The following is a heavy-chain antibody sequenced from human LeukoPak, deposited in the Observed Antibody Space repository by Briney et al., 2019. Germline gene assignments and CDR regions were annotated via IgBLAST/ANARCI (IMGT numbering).Heavy chain of an antibody. D-gene: IGHD3-9*01. J-gene: IGHJ5*02. CDR1: GYAFTSYG. V-gene: IGHV1-18*01. Sequence: ASVKVSCKASGYAFTSYGISWVRQAPGQGLEWMGWISAYNGNTNYAQKLQGRVTMTTDTSTSTAYMELRSLRSDDTPVYYCARAPDVLRYFDWLFDDWFDPWGQGTLVTVSS. CDR3: ARAPDVLRYFDWLFDDWFDP. CDR2: ISAYNGNT.